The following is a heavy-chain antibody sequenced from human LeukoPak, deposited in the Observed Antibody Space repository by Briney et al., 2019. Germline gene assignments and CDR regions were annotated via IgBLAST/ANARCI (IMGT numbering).Heavy chain of an antibody. V-gene: IGHV1-69*04. D-gene: IGHD6-13*01. CDR1: GGTFSSYV. J-gene: IGHJ6*02. CDR3: ARSNSSWIYYYYGMDV. Sequence: GASVKVSCKASGGTFSSYVISWVRQAPGQGLEWMGRIIPILGIANYAQKFQGRVTITADNSTSTAYMELSSLRSEDTAVYYCARSNSSWIYYYYGMDVWGQGTTVTVSS. CDR2: IIPILGIA.